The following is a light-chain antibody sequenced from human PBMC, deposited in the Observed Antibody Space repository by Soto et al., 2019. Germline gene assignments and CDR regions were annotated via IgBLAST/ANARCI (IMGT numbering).Light chain of an antibody. CDR1: QNVNAN. CDR3: QQYNTWLWT. CDR2: GAS. V-gene: IGKV3-15*01. J-gene: IGKJ1*01. Sequence: EVVMTQSPATLSVSPGERATLSCRASQNVNANLAWYQQKPGQAPRLLIHGASTRATGIPARFSGSGFGTEFILTISSLQSEDFAGFYCQQYNTWLWTVGQGTKVEGK.